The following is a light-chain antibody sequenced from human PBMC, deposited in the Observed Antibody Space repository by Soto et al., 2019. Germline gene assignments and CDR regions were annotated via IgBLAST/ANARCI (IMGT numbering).Light chain of an antibody. V-gene: IGKV3-15*01. CDR2: GAS. CDR1: QGVTTN. CDR3: QHYNSYSEA. Sequence: EIVLTQSPGTLSLSPGERATLSCRAGQGVTTNLAWYQQKPGQAPSLLIYGASTRATGIPARFSGSGSGTELTLTISSLQPDDFETYYCQHYNSYSEAFGQGTKVDIK. J-gene: IGKJ1*01.